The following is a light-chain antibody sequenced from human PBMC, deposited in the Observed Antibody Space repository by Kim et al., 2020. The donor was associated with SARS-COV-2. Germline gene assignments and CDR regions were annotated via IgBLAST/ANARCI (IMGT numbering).Light chain of an antibody. CDR3: QAWDSSSFWV. CDR2: QDS. V-gene: IGLV3-1*01. CDR1: KSGDKY. Sequence: SYELTQPPSVSVSPGQTASITCSGDKSGDKYACWYQQKPGQSPVLVIYQDSKRPSGIPQRFSGSNSGNTATLTISGTQAMDEADYYCQAWDSSSFWVFGGETQLTDL. J-gene: IGLJ3*02.